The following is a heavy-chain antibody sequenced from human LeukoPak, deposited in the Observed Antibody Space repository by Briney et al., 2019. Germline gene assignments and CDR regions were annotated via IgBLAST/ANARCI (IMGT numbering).Heavy chain of an antibody. J-gene: IGHJ4*02. CDR1: GFTFSSYG. CDR3: AKDLWSHSSGYFDY. Sequence: PGGSLRLSCAASGFTFSSYGMHWVRQAPGKGLEWVAFIRYDGSSKYYVDSVKGRFTISRDNSKNTLYLQMNSLRAEDTAVYYCAKDLWSHSSGYFDYWGQGTLVTVSS. V-gene: IGHV3-30*02. CDR2: IRYDGSSK. D-gene: IGHD3-22*01.